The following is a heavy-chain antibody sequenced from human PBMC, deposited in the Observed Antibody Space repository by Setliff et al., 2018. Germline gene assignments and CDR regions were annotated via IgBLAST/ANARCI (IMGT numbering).Heavy chain of an antibody. D-gene: IGHD6-13*01. V-gene: IGHV1-18*01. CDR1: GYTFTNYG. Sequence: ASVKVSCKASGYTFTNYGISWVRQAPGQGLEWMGYIKSYNGDTYFARNLQGRLSMTTDASSSTAYMELTSLRSDDTAMYYCARIGPSNWGIRRYNWLDPWGQGTLVTVSS. CDR2: IKSYNGDT. CDR3: ARIGPSNWGIRRYNWLDP. J-gene: IGHJ5*02.